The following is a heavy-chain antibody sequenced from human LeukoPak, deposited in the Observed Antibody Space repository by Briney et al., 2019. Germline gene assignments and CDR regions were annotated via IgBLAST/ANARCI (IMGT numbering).Heavy chain of an antibody. Sequence: GASVKVSCKASGGTFSSYAISWVRQAPGQGLEWMGGIIPIFGTANYAQKFQGRVTITADESTSTAYMELSSLRSVDTAVYYCARTYYYGSGSFPFDYWGQGTLVTVSS. V-gene: IGHV1-69*01. D-gene: IGHD3-10*01. CDR3: ARTYYYGSGSFPFDY. J-gene: IGHJ4*02. CDR2: IIPIFGTA. CDR1: GGTFSSYA.